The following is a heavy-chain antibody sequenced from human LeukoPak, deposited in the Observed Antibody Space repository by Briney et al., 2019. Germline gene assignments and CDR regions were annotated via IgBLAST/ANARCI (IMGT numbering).Heavy chain of an antibody. CDR1: GGSVSSSSYY. CDR3: TRRRPGAWFDP. V-gene: IGHV4-39*01. CDR2: IYYTGST. D-gene: IGHD3-10*01. Sequence: SETLSLTCSVSGGSVSSSSYYWGWIRQPPGKGLEWVADIYYTGSTYYNASLKSRVTIAVDTSKNQFSLNLSSVTAADTAVYYCTRRRPGAWFDPGGQGTLVTVSS. J-gene: IGHJ5*02.